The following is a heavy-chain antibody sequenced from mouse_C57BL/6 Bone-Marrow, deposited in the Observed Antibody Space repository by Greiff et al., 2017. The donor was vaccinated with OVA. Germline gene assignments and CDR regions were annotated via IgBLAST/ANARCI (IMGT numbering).Heavy chain of an antibody. J-gene: IGHJ4*01. V-gene: IGHV1-72*01. CDR2: IDPNSGGT. D-gene: IGHD2-3*01. CDR3: ARGRGWLLGGAMDY. CDR1: GYTFTSYW. Sequence: VQLQQPGAELVKPGASVKLSCKASGYTFTSYWMPWVKQRPGRGLEWIGRIDPNSGGTKYNEKFKSKATLTVDKPSSTAYMQLSSLTSEDSAVYYCARGRGWLLGGAMDYWGQGTSVTVSS.